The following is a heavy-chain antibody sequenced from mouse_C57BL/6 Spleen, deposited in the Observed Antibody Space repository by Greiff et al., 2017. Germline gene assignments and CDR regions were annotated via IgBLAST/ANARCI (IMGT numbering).Heavy chain of an antibody. D-gene: IGHD3-3*01. J-gene: IGHJ4*01. CDR3: AREGRATRAMDY. V-gene: IGHV1-64*01. CDR1: GYTFTSYW. Sequence: QVQLQQPGAELVKPGASVKLSCKASGYTFTSYWMHWVKQRPGQGLEWIGMIHPNSGSTNYNEKFKSKATLTVDKSSSTAYMQLSSLTSEDSAVYYCAREGRATRAMDYWGQGTSVTVSS. CDR2: IHPNSGST.